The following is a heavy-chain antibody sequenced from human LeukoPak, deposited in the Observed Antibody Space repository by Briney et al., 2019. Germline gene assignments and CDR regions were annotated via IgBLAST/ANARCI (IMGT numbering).Heavy chain of an antibody. D-gene: IGHD6-19*01. J-gene: IGHJ3*02. V-gene: IGHV3-30*04. CDR3: ARVGKQWLVPFAFDI. CDR2: ISYDGSNK. Sequence: PGGSLRLSCAASGFTFSSYAMHWVRQAPGKGLEWVAVISYDGSNKYYADSVKGRFTISRDNSKNTLYLQMNSLRAEDTAVYYCARVGKQWLVPFAFDIWGQGTMVTVSS. CDR1: GFTFSSYA.